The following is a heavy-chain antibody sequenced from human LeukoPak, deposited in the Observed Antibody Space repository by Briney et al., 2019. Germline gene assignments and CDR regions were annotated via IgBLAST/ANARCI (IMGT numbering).Heavy chain of an antibody. Sequence: GGSLRLSGAASGFTFSSYAMSWVRQAPGKGLEWVSAISGGGDSTFYAASVKGRFTISRDNSKNTLYLQMSSLRAEDTAIYYCAKEEYSTRYYYYGMDVWGQGTTVTVSS. CDR1: GFTFSSYA. CDR2: ISGGGDST. J-gene: IGHJ6*02. V-gene: IGHV3-23*01. CDR3: AKEEYSTRYYYYGMDV. D-gene: IGHD2-2*01.